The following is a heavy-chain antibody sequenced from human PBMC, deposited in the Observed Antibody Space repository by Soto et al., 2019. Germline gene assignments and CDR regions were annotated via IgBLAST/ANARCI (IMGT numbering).Heavy chain of an antibody. D-gene: IGHD1-26*01. J-gene: IGHJ5*02. Sequence: QVQLVESGGGGVQPGRSLRLSCAASGFTFSSYAMHWVRQAPGKGLEWVAVISYDGRNKYYADSVKGRFTISRDNSKKTLDLQMSSLRAEDTAVYYCVRTIVGATKGGWFDPWGQGALVTVSS. CDR3: VRTIVGATKGGWFDP. CDR1: GFTFSSYA. V-gene: IGHV3-30*03. CDR2: ISYDGRNK.